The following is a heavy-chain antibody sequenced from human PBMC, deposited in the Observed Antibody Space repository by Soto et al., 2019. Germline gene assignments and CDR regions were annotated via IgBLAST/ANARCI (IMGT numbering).Heavy chain of an antibody. V-gene: IGHV3-74*01. J-gene: IGHJ6*01. CDR1: GFPFSTYW. CDR3: ASQSLYYYDWDV. Sequence: PGGSLRLSCAASGFPFSTYWMHWVRQAPGKGPVWVSRINNDGSTTRYADSVKGRFTISRDNAKNTLYLQMNSLRAEDTAVYYCASQSLYYYDWDVRGQGTTVAVSS. CDR2: INNDGSTT.